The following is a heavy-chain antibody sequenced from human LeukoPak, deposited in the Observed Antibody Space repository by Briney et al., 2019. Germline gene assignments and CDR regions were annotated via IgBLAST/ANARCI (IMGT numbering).Heavy chain of an antibody. CDR2: ISGSGGST. V-gene: IGHV3-23*01. CDR3: AKDRGYDSSGLDY. CDR1: GFTFISYA. J-gene: IGHJ4*02. D-gene: IGHD3-22*01. Sequence: PGGSLRLSCAASGFTFISYAMSWVRQAPGKGLEWVSAISGSGGSTYYADSVKGRFTISRDNSKNTLYLQMNSLRAEDTAVYYCAKDRGYDSSGLDYWGQGTLVTVSS.